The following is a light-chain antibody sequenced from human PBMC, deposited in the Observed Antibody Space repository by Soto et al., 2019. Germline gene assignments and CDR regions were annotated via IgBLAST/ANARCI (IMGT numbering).Light chain of an antibody. Sequence: QSVLAQPASVSGSPGRSITLSCTGTSGDVGSYNLVSWYQQHPGKAPKLMIYEGSKRPSGVSTRFSGSKSGNTASLTISGLQAEDEADYYCCSYSGSRTFVFGTGTKVTVL. CDR2: EGS. CDR1: SGDVGSYNL. J-gene: IGLJ1*01. CDR3: CSYSGSRTFV. V-gene: IGLV2-23*03.